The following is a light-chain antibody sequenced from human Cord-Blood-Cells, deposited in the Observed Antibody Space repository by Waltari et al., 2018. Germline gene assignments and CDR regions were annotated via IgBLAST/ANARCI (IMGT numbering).Light chain of an antibody. CDR2: EGS. CDR3: CSYAGSRV. J-gene: IGLJ3*02. CDR1: SREVGSYNL. Sequence: QSALAQPASVSGSPGQSITISCTGTSREVGSYNLVSWYQQHPGKAPKLMIYEGSKRPSGVSNRFSGSKSGNTASLTISGLQAEDEADYYCCSYAGSRVFGGGTKLTVL. V-gene: IGLV2-23*01.